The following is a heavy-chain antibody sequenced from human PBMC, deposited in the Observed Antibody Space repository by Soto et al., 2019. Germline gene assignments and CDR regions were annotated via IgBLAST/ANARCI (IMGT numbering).Heavy chain of an antibody. CDR2: MSYSGST. CDR1: GGSVSSGNYY. D-gene: IGHD3-10*01. J-gene: IGHJ4*02. V-gene: IGHV4-30-4*01. CDR3: ATRGPPATGLSYFDN. Sequence: SETLSLTCTVSGGSVSSGNYYWSWIRQPPGKGLEWIGFMSYSGSTPYNPSPKSRVTISLDTSKTQFSLNLIFVTAADTPGYYCATRGPPATGLSYFDNWGERPPVTVSS.